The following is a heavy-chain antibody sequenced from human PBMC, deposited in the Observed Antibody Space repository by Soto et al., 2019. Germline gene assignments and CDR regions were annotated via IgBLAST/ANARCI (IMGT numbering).Heavy chain of an antibody. CDR3: ARDVGGYGGKYDAFDI. D-gene: IGHD4-17*01. J-gene: IGHJ3*02. Sequence: SETLSLTCTVSGGSISSGGYYWSWIRQHPGKGLEWIGYIYYSGSTYYNPSLKSRVTISVDTPKNQFSLKLSSVTAADTAVYYCARDVGGYGGKYDAFDIWGQGTMVTVSS. CDR1: GGSISSGGYY. CDR2: IYYSGST. V-gene: IGHV4-31*03.